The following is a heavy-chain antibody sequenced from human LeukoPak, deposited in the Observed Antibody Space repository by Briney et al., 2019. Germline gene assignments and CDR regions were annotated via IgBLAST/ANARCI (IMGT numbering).Heavy chain of an antibody. Sequence: PGGSLRLSCAASGFTFSSYAMSWFRQAPGKGLEWVSAIRGSGGGTKYGDSVKGRFTISRDNSKDTLYLQMNSLRAEDTAVYYCAKCSGWFVRGKDYYYYYMDVWGKGTTVTVSS. CDR2: IRGSGGGT. CDR3: AKCSGWFVRGKDYYYYYMDV. V-gene: IGHV3-23*01. J-gene: IGHJ6*03. D-gene: IGHD6-19*01. CDR1: GFTFSSYA.